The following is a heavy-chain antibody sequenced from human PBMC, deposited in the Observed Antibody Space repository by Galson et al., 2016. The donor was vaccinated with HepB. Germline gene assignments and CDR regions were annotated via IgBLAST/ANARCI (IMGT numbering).Heavy chain of an antibody. J-gene: IGHJ4*02. CDR3: ANEGAVAGFDY. V-gene: IGHV3-30-3*02. D-gene: IGHD6-19*01. Sequence: SLRLSCAASGFTFSTYSMHWVRQAPGKGLEWVAVVQYDGSNKYYADSVKGRFTISRDNSKNTLYLQMNSLKAEDTAVYYCANEGAVAGFDYWGQGTLVTVSS. CDR2: VQYDGSNK. CDR1: GFTFSTYS.